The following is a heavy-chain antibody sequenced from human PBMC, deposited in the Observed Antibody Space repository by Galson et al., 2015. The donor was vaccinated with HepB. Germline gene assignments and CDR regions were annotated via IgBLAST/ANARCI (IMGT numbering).Heavy chain of an antibody. D-gene: IGHD5-18*01. CDR2: IYYSGST. J-gene: IGHJ6*03. Sequence: QVQLQESGPGLVKPSETLSLTCTVSGGSISSYYWSWIRQPPGKGLEWIGYIYYSGSTNYNPSLKSRVTISVDTSKNQFSLKLGSVTAADTAVYYCAGGRGYGYYYYYYMDVWGEGTTCTVSS. CDR3: AGGRGYGYYYYYYMDV. CDR1: GGSISSYY. V-gene: IGHV4-59*12.